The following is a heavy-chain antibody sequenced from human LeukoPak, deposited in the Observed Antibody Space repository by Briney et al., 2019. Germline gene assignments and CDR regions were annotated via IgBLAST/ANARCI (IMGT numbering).Heavy chain of an antibody. CDR2: ISSSSSYM. V-gene: IGHV3-21*04. CDR1: GFTFSSYS. J-gene: IGHJ6*03. CDR3: ARERRGSYYYYYMDV. Sequence: GGSLRLSCAASGFTFSSYSMNWVRQAPGKGLEWVSSISSSSSYMYYADSVKGRFTISRDNAKNSLYLQMNSLRAEDTALYYCARERRGSYYYYYMDVWGKGTAVTVSS.